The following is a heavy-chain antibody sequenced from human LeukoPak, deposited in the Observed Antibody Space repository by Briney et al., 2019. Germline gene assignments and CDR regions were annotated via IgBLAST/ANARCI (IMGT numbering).Heavy chain of an antibody. CDR1: GFTFSSYS. J-gene: IGHJ4*02. D-gene: IGHD3-10*01. V-gene: IGHV3-21*01. CDR2: ISSSSSYI. Sequence: GGSLRLSCAASGFTFSSYSMNWVRQAPGKGLEWVSSISSSSSYIYYADSVKGLFTISRDNAKNSLYLQMNSLRAEDTAVYYCAASVRGVTSFDYWGQGTLVTVSS. CDR3: AASVRGVTSFDY.